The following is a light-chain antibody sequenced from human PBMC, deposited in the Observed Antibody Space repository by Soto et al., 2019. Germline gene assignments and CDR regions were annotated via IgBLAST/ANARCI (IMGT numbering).Light chain of an antibody. CDR2: AAS. V-gene: IGKV3-20*01. CDR1: QSVSSN. Sequence: EVVVTQYPATLSVSPGERVTLSCRASQSVSSNLAWYQQKPGRAPRLLIYAASTRATGIPDRFSGSGSGTDFTLTISRLEPEDFAVYHCQQYGSLSWTFGQGTKVDI. CDR3: QQYGSLSWT. J-gene: IGKJ1*01.